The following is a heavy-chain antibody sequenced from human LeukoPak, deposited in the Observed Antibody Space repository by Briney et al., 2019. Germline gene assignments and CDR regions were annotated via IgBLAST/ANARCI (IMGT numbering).Heavy chain of an antibody. CDR3: ARQGEEQLVDY. Sequence: SETLSLTCTVSGGSISSSSYYWGWIRQPPGKGLEWIGSIYYSGSTYYNPSLKSRVTISEDPSKNQFSLKLSSVTAADTAVYYCARQGEEQLVDYWGQGTLVTVSS. V-gene: IGHV4-39*01. J-gene: IGHJ4*02. D-gene: IGHD6-6*01. CDR1: GGSISSSSYY. CDR2: IYYSGST.